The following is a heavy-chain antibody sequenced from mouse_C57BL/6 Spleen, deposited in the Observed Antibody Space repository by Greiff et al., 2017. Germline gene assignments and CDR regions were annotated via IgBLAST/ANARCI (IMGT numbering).Heavy chain of an antibody. CDR3: AHYDGYPYYAMDY. CDR2: IDPEDGET. J-gene: IGHJ4*01. D-gene: IGHD2-3*01. V-gene: IGHV14-2*01. CDR1: GFNIKDYY. Sequence: VQLQQSGAELVKPGASVKLSCTASGFNIKDYYMHWVKQRPEQGLEWIGRIDPEDGETKYAPKFQGKATITADTSSNSAYLQLSSLTSEDTAVYYCAHYDGYPYYAMDYWGQGTSVTVSS.